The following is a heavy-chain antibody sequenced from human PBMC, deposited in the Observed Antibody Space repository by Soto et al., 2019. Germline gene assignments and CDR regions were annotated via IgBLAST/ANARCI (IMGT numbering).Heavy chain of an antibody. J-gene: IGHJ6*02. V-gene: IGHV3-30-3*01. D-gene: IGHD2-2*02. Sequence: GGSLRLSCAASGFTFSSYGMHWVRQAPGKGLEWVAVISYDGSNKYYADSVKGRFTISRDYSKNTLYLQMNSLRAEDTAVYSCARGYCSSTSCYTHYYGMGVWGQGTTVTV. CDR2: ISYDGSNK. CDR3: ARGYCSSTSCYTHYYGMGV. CDR1: GFTFSSYG.